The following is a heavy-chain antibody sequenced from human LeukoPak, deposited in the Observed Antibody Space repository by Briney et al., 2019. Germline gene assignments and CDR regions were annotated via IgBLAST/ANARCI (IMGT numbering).Heavy chain of an antibody. CDR1: GFTFSSYS. V-gene: IGHV3-48*01. Sequence: GGFLRLSCAASGFTFSSYSMNWVRQAPGKGLEWVSYISSSSSTIYYADSVKGRFTISRDNAKNSLYLQMNSLRAEDTAVYYCARGGAVAGSYYYYMDVWGKGTTVTVSS. CDR2: ISSSSSTI. J-gene: IGHJ6*03. CDR3: ARGGAVAGSYYYYMDV. D-gene: IGHD6-19*01.